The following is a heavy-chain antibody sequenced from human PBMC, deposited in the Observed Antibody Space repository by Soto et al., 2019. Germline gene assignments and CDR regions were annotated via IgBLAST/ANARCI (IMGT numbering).Heavy chain of an antibody. J-gene: IGHJ6*02. Sequence: PSETLSLTCTVSGGSISSGGYYWSWIRQHPGKGLEWIGYIYYSGSTYYNPSLKSRVTISVDTSKNQFSLKLSSVTAADTAVYYCASSIYCSGGSCSRYYYYGMDVWGQGTTVTVSS. D-gene: IGHD2-15*01. CDR3: ASSIYCSGGSCSRYYYYGMDV. CDR2: IYYSGST. V-gene: IGHV4-31*03. CDR1: GGSISSGGYY.